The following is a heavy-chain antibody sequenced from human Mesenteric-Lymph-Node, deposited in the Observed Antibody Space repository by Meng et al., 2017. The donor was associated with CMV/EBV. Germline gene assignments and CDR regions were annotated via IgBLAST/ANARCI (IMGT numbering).Heavy chain of an antibody. Sequence: ASVKVSCKPAGYAFTTYGISWVRQAPGQGLEWVGWISAYNGDPTYAEKFQGRVTVTIDTSTITAYMELTSLRSDDTAVYYCARTLGGSYWGQGTLVTVSS. CDR3: ARTLGGSY. CDR1: GYAFTTYG. J-gene: IGHJ4*02. D-gene: IGHD3-16*01. CDR2: ISAYNGDP. V-gene: IGHV1-18*01.